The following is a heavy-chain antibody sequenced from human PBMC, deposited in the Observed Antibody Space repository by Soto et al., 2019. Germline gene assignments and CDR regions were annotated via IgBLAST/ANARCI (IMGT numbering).Heavy chain of an antibody. CDR1: GFTVSSNY. V-gene: IGHV3-66*01. D-gene: IGHD5-18*01. CDR3: ARDLEVDTARTYYYYGMDV. Sequence: PGGSLRLSCAASGFTVSSNYMSWVRQAPGKGLEWVSVIYSGGSTYYADSVKGRFTISRDNSKNTLYLQMNSLRAEDTAVYYCARDLEVDTARTYYYYGMDVWGQGTTVTVSS. CDR2: IYSGGST. J-gene: IGHJ6*02.